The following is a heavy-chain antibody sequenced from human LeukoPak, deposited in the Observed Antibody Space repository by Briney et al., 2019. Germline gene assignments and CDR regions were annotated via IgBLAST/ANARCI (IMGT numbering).Heavy chain of an antibody. Sequence: PSETLSLTCTVSGGSISSSTYYWGWIRQPPGKGLEWIGSVYYTGNTYHNPSLKSRDTMSVDASKNQFSLRLTSLTAADTAMYYCARKDGDYWGQGTLVTVSS. J-gene: IGHJ4*02. CDR3: ARKDGDY. V-gene: IGHV4-39*07. CDR2: VYYTGNT. CDR1: GGSISSSTYY.